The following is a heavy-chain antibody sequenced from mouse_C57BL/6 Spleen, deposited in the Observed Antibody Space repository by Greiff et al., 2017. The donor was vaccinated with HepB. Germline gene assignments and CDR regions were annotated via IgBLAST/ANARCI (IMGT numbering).Heavy chain of an antibody. V-gene: IGHV3-1*01. CDR3: AKGGYDGYSYAMDY. CDR2: ISYSGST. CDR1: GYSITSGYD. J-gene: IGHJ4*01. D-gene: IGHD2-3*01. Sequence: EVKLEESGPGMVKPSQSLSLTCTVTGYSITSGYDWHWIRHFPGNKLEWMGYISYSGSTNYNPSLKSRISITHDTSKNHFFLKLNSVTTEDTATYYCAKGGYDGYSYAMDYWGQGTSVTVSS.